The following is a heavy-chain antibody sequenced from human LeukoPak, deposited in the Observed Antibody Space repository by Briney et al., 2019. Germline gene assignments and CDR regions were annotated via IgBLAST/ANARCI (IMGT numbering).Heavy chain of an antibody. Sequence: SVKVSCKASGGTFSSYAISWVRQAPGQGLEWVGGIIPIFGTANYAQKFQGRVTITADESTSTAYMELSSLRSEDTAVYYCARGPTRDYYDSSGPFDYWGQGTLVTVSS. V-gene: IGHV1-69*01. D-gene: IGHD3-22*01. CDR1: GGTFSSYA. J-gene: IGHJ4*02. CDR3: ARGPTRDYYDSSGPFDY. CDR2: IIPIFGTA.